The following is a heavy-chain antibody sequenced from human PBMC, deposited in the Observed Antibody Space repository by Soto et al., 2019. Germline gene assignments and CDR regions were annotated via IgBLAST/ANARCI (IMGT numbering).Heavy chain of an antibody. CDR1: GLAFNHYY. CDR2: ISSSGDYT. CDR3: ASEIDGIDV. J-gene: IGHJ6*02. V-gene: IGHV3-11*05. Sequence: PGGSLRLSCAASGLAFNHYYMSWIRQAPGKGLEWVSYISSSGDYTKYADSVLGRFTISRDNAKSSLYLQMNSLRAEDTAVYYCASEIDGIDVWGQGTTVTVSS.